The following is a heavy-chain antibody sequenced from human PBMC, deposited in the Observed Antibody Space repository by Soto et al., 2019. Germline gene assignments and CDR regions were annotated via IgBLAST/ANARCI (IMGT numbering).Heavy chain of an antibody. D-gene: IGHD3-3*01. CDR2: IYYSGST. J-gene: IGHJ4*02. CDR1: GGSISSGDYY. V-gene: IGHV4-30-4*01. CDR3: ARVGRFLEWSTQDLTDY. Sequence: QVQLQESGPGLVKPSQTLSLTCTVSGGSISSGDYYWSWIRQPPGKGLEWIGYIYYSGSTYYNPSLKSRVTIPLDTAKNQFSLKLSAVAAADTAVYYCARVGRFLEWSTQDLTDYWGQGTLVTVSS.